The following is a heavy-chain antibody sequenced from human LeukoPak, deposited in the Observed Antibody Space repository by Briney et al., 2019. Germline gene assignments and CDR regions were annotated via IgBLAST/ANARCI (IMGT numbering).Heavy chain of an antibody. D-gene: IGHD6-6*01. CDR3: ARFYSSFGWSYYMDV. Sequence: GGSLRLSCAASGFTFSRYSMNWVRQAPGKGLEWVSSISISSNYIYYADSVKGRFTISRDNAKNSLYLQMNSLRAEDTAVYYCARFYSSFGWSYYMDVWGKGTTVTISS. CDR1: GFTFSRYS. CDR2: ISISSNYI. V-gene: IGHV3-21*01. J-gene: IGHJ6*03.